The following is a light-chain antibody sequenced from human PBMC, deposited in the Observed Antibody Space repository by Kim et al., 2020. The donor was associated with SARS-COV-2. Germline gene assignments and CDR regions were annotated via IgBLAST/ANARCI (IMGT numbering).Light chain of an antibody. V-gene: IGLV2-11*01. Sequence: QSALTQPRSVSGSPGQSVTISCTGTSSDVGGYNYVSWYQQHPGKAPKVMIYDVSKRPSGVPDRFSGSKSGNTASLTISGLQAEDEADYHCYSYVGRFTGVFGGGTQLTVL. J-gene: IGLJ2*01. CDR1: SSDVGGYNY. CDR2: DVS. CDR3: YSYVGRFTGV.